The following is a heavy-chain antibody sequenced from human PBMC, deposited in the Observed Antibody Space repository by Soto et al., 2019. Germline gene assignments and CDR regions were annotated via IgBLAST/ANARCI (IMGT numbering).Heavy chain of an antibody. J-gene: IGHJ4*02. CDR2: IYYSGST. D-gene: IGHD3-10*01. CDR3: ARYYGGHYYY. V-gene: IGHV4-59*08. Sequence: SETLSLTCTVSGGSISSYYWSWIRQPPGKGLEWIGYIYYSGSTNYNPSLKSRVTISVDTSKNQFSLKLSSVTAADTALYYCARYYGGHYYYWGKGSLVPVSA. CDR1: GGSISSYY.